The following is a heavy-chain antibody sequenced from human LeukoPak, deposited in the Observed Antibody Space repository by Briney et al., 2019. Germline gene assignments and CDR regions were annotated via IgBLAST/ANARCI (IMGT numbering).Heavy chain of an antibody. CDR3: AKDQEPPFSSGWYVPDY. Sequence: GGSLRLSCAASGFTFSSYGMHWVRQAPGKGLEWVAVISYDGSNKYYADSVKGRFTISRDNSKNTLYLQMNSLRAEDTAVYYCAKDQEPPFSSGWYVPDYWGQGTLLTVSS. V-gene: IGHV3-30*18. CDR1: GFTFSSYG. J-gene: IGHJ4*02. CDR2: ISYDGSNK. D-gene: IGHD3-22*01.